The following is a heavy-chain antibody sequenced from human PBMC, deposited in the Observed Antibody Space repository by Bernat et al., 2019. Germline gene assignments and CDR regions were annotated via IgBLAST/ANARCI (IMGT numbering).Heavy chain of an antibody. CDR3: AKGLDY. CDR1: GFTFSSYG. V-gene: IGHV3-30*18. J-gene: IGHJ4*02. Sequence: QVQLVESGGGVVQPGGSLRLSCAASGFTFSSYGMHWVRQAPGKGLEWVAVISYDGSNKYYADSVKGRFTISRDNSKNTLYLQMNSLRAEDTAVYYCAKGLDYWGQGTLVTVSS. D-gene: IGHD3-16*01. CDR2: ISYDGSNK.